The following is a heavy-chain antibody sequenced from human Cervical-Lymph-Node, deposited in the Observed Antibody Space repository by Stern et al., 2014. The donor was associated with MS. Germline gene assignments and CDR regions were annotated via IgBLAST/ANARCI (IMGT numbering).Heavy chain of an antibody. CDR1: GFTFSSYG. CDR2: AWHDGSTA. Sequence: MQLVESGGGVVQPGTSLRLSCAASGFTFSSYGMHWVRQAPGKGLEWVALAWHDGSTASYTNSVKGRFTISRDNSKNTLSLQMNSLTAEDTAVYYCARGHIPYAYNYLFDYWGQGTLVTVSS. CDR3: ARGHIPYAYNYLFDY. J-gene: IGHJ4*02. D-gene: IGHD5-24*01. V-gene: IGHV3-33*01.